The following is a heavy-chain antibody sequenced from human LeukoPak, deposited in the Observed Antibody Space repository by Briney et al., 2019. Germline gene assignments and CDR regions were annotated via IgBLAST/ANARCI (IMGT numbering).Heavy chain of an antibody. CDR2: IWYDGSNK. Sequence: PGRSLRLSCAASGFTFSRNGMHWVRQAPGKGLEWVGVIWYDGSNKYYADSVRGRFTISRDNSKSTMFLQMNSLRVEDTAVYYCAKGIAAGGMGYMDVWGKGTTVTVSS. J-gene: IGHJ6*03. CDR1: GFTFSRNG. D-gene: IGHD6-13*01. V-gene: IGHV3-33*06. CDR3: AKGIAAGGMGYMDV.